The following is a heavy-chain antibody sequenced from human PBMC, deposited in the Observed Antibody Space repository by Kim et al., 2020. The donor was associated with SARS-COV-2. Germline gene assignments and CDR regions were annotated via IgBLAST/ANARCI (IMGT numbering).Heavy chain of an antibody. J-gene: IGHJ5*02. D-gene: IGHD3-3*01. CDR1: GGSISSYY. CDR3: ARNNIFGVAKVVWFDP. Sequence: SETLSLTCTVSGGSISSYYWSWIRQPAGKGLEWIGRIYTSGSTNYNPSLKSRVTMSVDTSKNQFSLKLSSVTAADTAVYYCARNNIFGVAKVVWFDPWGQGTLVTVSS. CDR2: IYTSGST. V-gene: IGHV4-4*07.